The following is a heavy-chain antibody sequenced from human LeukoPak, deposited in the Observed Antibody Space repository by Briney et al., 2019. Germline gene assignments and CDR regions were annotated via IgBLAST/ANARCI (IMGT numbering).Heavy chain of an antibody. Sequence: GSLRLSCAAPGFTFSSYAMHWVRQAPGKGLEWVAVISYDGSNKYYADSVKGRFTISRDNSKNTLYLQMNSLRAEDTAVYYCASPPSSIAVALDYWGQGTLVTVSS. D-gene: IGHD6-19*01. V-gene: IGHV3-30-3*01. CDR1: GFTFSSYA. CDR2: ISYDGSNK. CDR3: ASPPSSIAVALDY. J-gene: IGHJ4*02.